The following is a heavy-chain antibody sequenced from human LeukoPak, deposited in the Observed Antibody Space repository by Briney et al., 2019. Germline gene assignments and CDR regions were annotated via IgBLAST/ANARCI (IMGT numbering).Heavy chain of an antibody. CDR2: ISSSSSTI. V-gene: IGHV3-48*04. CDR1: GFTFSSYS. D-gene: IGHD6-13*01. CDR3: ARKAQSSSWSRFDY. J-gene: IGHJ4*02. Sequence: PGGSLRLSCAASGFTFSSYSMNWVRQAPGKGLEWVSYISSSSSTIYYADSVKGRFTVSRDNAKNSVYLQMDSLRAEDTAIYYCARKAQSSSWSRFDYWGQGTLVTVSS.